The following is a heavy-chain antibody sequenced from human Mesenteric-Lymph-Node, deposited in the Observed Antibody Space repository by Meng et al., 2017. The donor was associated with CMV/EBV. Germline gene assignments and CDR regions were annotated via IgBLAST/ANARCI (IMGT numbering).Heavy chain of an antibody. J-gene: IGHJ4*02. CDR3: ARAGSGSYRLRLDY. CDR1: GYTFTDSY. CDR2: IIPIFGTA. V-gene: IGHV1-69*05. Sequence: KASGYTFTDSYLHWVRQAPGEGLEWMGGIIPIFGTANYAQKFQGRVTITTDESTSTAYMELSSLRSEDTAVYYCARAGSGSYRLRLDYWGQGTLVTVSS. D-gene: IGHD1-26*01.